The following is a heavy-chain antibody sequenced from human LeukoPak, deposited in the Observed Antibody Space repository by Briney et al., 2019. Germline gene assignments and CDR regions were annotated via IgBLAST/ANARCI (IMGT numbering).Heavy chain of an antibody. CDR3: ARGSPAPDY. D-gene: IGHD1-26*01. Sequence: KASETLSLTCTVSGGSMSSYYWSWIRQPPGKGLEWIGYIHYSGTTHYNPSLEGRVTISVDTSKNQFSLKLSSVTAADTAVYYCARGSPAPDYWGKGTLVTVSS. CDR1: GGSMSSYY. V-gene: IGHV4-59*01. CDR2: IHYSGTT. J-gene: IGHJ4*02.